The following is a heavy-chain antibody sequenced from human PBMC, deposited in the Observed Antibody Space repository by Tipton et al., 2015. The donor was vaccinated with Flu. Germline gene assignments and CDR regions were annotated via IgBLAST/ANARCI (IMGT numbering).Heavy chain of an antibody. V-gene: IGHV1-18*04. CDR3: ARDEAVVVPAAGFFDI. D-gene: IGHD2-2*01. CDR1: GYTFTSYG. Sequence: QSGAEVKKPGASVKVSCKASGYTFTSYGISWVRQAPGQGLEWMGWISAYNGNTNYAQKLQGRVTMTTDTSTSTAYMELRSLRSDDTAVYYCARDEAVVVPAAGFFDIWGQGTMVTVSS. J-gene: IGHJ3*02. CDR2: ISAYNGNT.